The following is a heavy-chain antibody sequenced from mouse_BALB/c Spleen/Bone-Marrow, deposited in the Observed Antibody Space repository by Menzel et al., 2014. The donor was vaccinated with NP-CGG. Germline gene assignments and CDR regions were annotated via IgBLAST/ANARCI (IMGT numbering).Heavy chain of an antibody. Sequence: VQLQQSGAELVKPGASVKLSCTASGFNIKDTYMRWVKQRPEQGLEWIGRIDPANGNTKYDPKFQGKATITADTSSNTAYLQLSSLTSEDTAVYYCARLITTDYWGQGTTLTVSS. CDR1: GFNIKDTY. CDR3: ARLITTDY. D-gene: IGHD2-4*01. CDR2: IDPANGNT. V-gene: IGHV14-3*02. J-gene: IGHJ2*01.